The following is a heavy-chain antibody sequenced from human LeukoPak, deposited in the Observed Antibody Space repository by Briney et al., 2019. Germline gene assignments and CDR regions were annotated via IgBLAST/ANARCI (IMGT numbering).Heavy chain of an antibody. CDR1: GGTFSSYA. Sequence: SVKVSCKASGGTFSSYAINWVRQAPGQGLEWMGRIIPIFGTANYAQKFQGRVTITTDESTSTAYMELSSLRSEDTAVCYCARDLSYLGYPSFDYWGQGTLVTVSS. V-gene: IGHV1-69*05. D-gene: IGHD2/OR15-2a*01. CDR2: IIPIFGTA. J-gene: IGHJ4*02. CDR3: ARDLSYLGYPSFDY.